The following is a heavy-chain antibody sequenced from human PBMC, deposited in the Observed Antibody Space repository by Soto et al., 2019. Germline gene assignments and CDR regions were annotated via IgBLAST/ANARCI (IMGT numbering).Heavy chain of an antibody. CDR2: ISYGGGNK. Sequence: QVQLVESGGGVVQPGRSLRLSCAASGFTFSYHALNWVRQAPGKGLEWVAVISYGGGNKYTAESVKGRFTISRDNSKNPVSLQMNSRRAEDPASYICARGNTTAACSAMDVWGQGTTVNVS. J-gene: IGHJ6*01. V-gene: IGHV3-30-3*01. D-gene: IGHD2-2*01. CDR3: ARGNTTAACSAMDV. CDR1: GFTFSYHA.